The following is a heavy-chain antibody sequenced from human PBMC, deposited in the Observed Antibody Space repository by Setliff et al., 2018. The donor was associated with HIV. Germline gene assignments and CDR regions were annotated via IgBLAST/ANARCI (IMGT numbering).Heavy chain of an antibody. CDR2: IYTSGST. CDR1: GGSIRSFF. CDR3: ARGRSRYYYDGSGYYVDY. Sequence: SETLSLTCTVSGGSIRSFFWSWIRQPPGKGLEWIGHIYTSGSTNYNPSLKGRVTLSVDTSKNQLSLKLSSVTAADTAVYYCARGRSRYYYDGSGYYVDYWGQGTLVTVSS. V-gene: IGHV4-4*07. D-gene: IGHD3-22*01. J-gene: IGHJ4*02.